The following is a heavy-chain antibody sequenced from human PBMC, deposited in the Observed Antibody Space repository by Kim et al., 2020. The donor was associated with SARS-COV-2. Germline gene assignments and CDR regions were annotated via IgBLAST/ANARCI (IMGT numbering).Heavy chain of an antibody. Sequence: VKVSCKASGYTFTSYAMHWVRQAPGQRLEWMGWINAGNGNTKYSQKFQGRVTITRDTSASTAYMELSSLRSEDTAVYYCARDPAPGSGYYLPQGAFDIWGQGTMVTVSS. D-gene: IGHD3-22*01. CDR1: GYTFTSYA. J-gene: IGHJ3*02. CDR3: ARDPAPGSGYYLPQGAFDI. CDR2: INAGNGNT. V-gene: IGHV1-3*01.